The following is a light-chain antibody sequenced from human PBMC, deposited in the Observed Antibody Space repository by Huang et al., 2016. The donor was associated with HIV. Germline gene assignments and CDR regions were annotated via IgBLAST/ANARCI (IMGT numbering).Light chain of an antibody. J-gene: IGKJ2*01. V-gene: IGKV1-16*01. CDR2: ATS. CDR3: QQYSDYPRT. Sequence: DIQMTQSPSSLSASVGDRVTITCRASNDISDYLAWFQQKPGKAPKSLIFATSTLHSGVPSRFSGSGSGTAFTLTINNLQPEDFATYYCQQYSDYPRTFGQGTKLDIK. CDR1: NDISDY.